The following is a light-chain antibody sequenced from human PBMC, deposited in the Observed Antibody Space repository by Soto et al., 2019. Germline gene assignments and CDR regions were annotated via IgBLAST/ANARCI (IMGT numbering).Light chain of an antibody. J-gene: IGKJ2*01. Sequence: EIVLTQSPATLSLSPGERGTLSCRASQSVSSHLAWYQQKPGQAPRLLIYDASNRATGIPVRFSGSGSGTGFTLTNSSLEPEDFAVYLCQQRNNWPPYTFGQGTKLEIK. CDR1: QSVSSH. V-gene: IGKV3-11*01. CDR2: DAS. CDR3: QQRNNWPPYT.